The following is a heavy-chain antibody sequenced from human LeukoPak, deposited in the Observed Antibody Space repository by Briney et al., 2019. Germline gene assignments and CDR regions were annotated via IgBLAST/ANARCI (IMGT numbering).Heavy chain of an antibody. CDR2: ISSSSSYI. V-gene: IGHV3-21*01. D-gene: IGHD3-3*01. CDR1: GFTFSSYS. J-gene: IGHJ5*02. Sequence: GGSLRLSCAASGFTFSSYSMNWVRQAPGKGLEWVSSISSSSSYIYYADSVKGRFTISRDNAKNSPYLQMNSLRAEDTAVYYCARDCGLRFLEWLLPWFDPWGQGTLVTVSS. CDR3: ARDCGLRFLEWLLPWFDP.